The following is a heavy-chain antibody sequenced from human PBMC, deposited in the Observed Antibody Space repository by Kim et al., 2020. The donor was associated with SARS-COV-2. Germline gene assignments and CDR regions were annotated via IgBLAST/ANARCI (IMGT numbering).Heavy chain of an antibody. J-gene: IGHJ4*02. CDR3: AKAKSVAARALGYYFDY. D-gene: IGHD6-6*01. Sequence: VKGRFTISRDNSKNCLYLQMNSLRTEDTDLYYCAKAKSVAARALGYYFDYWGQGTLVTVSS. V-gene: IGHV3-43*01.